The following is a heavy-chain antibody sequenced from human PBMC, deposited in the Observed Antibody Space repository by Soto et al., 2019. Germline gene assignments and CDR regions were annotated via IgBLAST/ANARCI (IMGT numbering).Heavy chain of an antibody. V-gene: IGHV3-49*02. CDR1: GFTFTYFS. J-gene: IGHJ4*02. CDR2: IRSKDYGGTP. CDR3: TREIPYFDS. Sequence: GGSLRLSCAPSGFTFTYFSISRVRQAPGRGLEWVGFIRSKDYGGTPEYAASVKGRFAISRDDSTGIAYLQMNSLKNEDTAVYYCTREIPYFDSWGQGTLVTVSS.